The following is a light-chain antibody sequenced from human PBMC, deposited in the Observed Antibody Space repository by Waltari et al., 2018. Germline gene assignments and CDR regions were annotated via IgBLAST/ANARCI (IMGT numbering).Light chain of an antibody. CDR2: AAS. CDR1: QSISSY. CDR3: QQSYSTPRIT. Sequence: DIQMTQSPSSLSASVGDRVTITCRASQSISSYLNWYQQKPGKAPKLLIYAASSLQSGVPSRFSGSGSGTDVTLTISSLQPEAFATYYCQQSYSTPRITFGPGTKVAIK. J-gene: IGKJ3*01. V-gene: IGKV1-39*01.